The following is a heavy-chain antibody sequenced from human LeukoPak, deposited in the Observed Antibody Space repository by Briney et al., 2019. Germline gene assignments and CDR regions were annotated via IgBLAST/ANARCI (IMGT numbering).Heavy chain of an antibody. D-gene: IGHD2-8*01. CDR2: IYHSGST. J-gene: IGHJ5*02. CDR3: ARDKDRYCTNGVCYGYWFDP. CDR1: GGSISSGGYY. V-gene: IGHV4-30-2*01. Sequence: SETLSLTCTVSGGSISSGGYYWSWIRQPPGKGLEWIGYIYHSGSTYYNPSLKSRVTISVDRSKNQFSLKLSSVTAADTAVYYCARDKDRYCTNGVCYGYWFDPWGQGTLVTVSS.